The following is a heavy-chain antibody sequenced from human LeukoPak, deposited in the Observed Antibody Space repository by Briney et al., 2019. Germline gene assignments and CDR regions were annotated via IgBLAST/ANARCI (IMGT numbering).Heavy chain of an antibody. CDR2: IYNSGST. CDR1: GGSISTYK. D-gene: IGHD5-12*01. Sequence: SETLSLTCSVSGGSISTYKWSRIRQPPGKGLEWIGYIYNSGSTVYNPSLKSRATMSIDTSKNQFSLRLTSVIAADTAVYYCARGPGVYSGYDWDYWGQGTLVTVSS. J-gene: IGHJ4*02. CDR3: ARGPGVYSGYDWDY. V-gene: IGHV4-59*08.